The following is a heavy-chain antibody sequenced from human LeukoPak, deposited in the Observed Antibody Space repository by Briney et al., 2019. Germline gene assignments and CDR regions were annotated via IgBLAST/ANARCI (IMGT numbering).Heavy chain of an antibody. CDR3: ARGDLHYHDSTRRGFDI. Sequence: GGSLRLSCAASGFTFSSYGMHWVRQAPGKGLEWVAFIRYDGSNKYYADSVKGRFTISRDNSKNTLYLQMNSLRAEDTAVYYCARGDLHYHDSTRRGFDIWGQGTMVTVSS. V-gene: IGHV3-30*02. J-gene: IGHJ3*02. CDR1: GFTFSSYG. D-gene: IGHD3-10*01. CDR2: IRYDGSNK.